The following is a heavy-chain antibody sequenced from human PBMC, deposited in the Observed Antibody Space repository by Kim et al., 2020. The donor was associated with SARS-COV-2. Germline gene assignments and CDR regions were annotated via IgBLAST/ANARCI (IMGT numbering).Heavy chain of an antibody. D-gene: IGHD6-13*01. CDR2: IYYSGST. CDR1: GGSISSSNYY. J-gene: IGHJ5*02. CDR3: AKHSSSYNWFDP. Sequence: PETLSLTCTVSGGSISSSNYYWGWIRQPPGKGLEWIGSIYYSGSTYYNLSLKSRVTISVDTSKNQFSLKLSSVTAADTAVYYCAKHSSSYNWFDPWGQGTLVTVSS. V-gene: IGHV4-39*01.